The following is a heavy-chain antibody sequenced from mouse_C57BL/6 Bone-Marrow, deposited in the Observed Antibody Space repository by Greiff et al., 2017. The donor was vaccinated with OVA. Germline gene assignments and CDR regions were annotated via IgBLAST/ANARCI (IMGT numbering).Heavy chain of an antibody. Sequence: VQLQQPGAELVRPGTSVKLSCKASGYTFTSYWMHWVKQRPGQGLEWIGVIDPSDSYTNYNQKFKGKATLAVDTSSSTAYMQLSSLTSEDSAVYYCARFIYYGSSYGGYFDVWGTGTTVTVSS. CDR1: GYTFTSYW. CDR2: IDPSDSYT. CDR3: ARFIYYGSSYGGYFDV. J-gene: IGHJ1*03. D-gene: IGHD1-1*01. V-gene: IGHV1-59*01.